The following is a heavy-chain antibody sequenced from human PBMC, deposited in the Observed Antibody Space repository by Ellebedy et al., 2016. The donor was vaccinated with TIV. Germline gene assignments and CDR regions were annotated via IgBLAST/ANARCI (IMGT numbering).Heavy chain of an antibody. CDR2: INHDGSEK. D-gene: IGHD3-10*01. Sequence: GESLKISCAASGFSFSRYAMSWARQAPGKGLEWVTSINHDGSEKNYVDSVKGRFTISRDNAKNSLFLQMNNLRAEDTAVYYCVRNRASLGPWGQGTLVTVSS. J-gene: IGHJ5*02. CDR3: VRNRASLGP. CDR1: GFSFSRYA. V-gene: IGHV3-7*03.